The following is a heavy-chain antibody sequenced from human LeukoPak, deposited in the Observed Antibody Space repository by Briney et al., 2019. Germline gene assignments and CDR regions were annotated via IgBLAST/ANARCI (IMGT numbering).Heavy chain of an antibody. J-gene: IGHJ5*02. CDR1: GFTFSRNA. CDR2: ISYDGGIT. Sequence: GRSLRLSCAASGFTFSRNAMHWVRQAPGKGLEWVAVISYDGGITYYADSVKGRFTISRDNAKNSLYLQMNGLRGEDTAVYYCAKGPGARGHFNWFDPWGQGTLVTVSS. D-gene: IGHD5-12*01. CDR3: AKGPGARGHFNWFDP. V-gene: IGHV3-30*07.